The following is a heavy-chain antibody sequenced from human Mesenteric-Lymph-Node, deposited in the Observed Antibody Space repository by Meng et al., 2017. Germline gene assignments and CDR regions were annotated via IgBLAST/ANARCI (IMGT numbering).Heavy chain of an antibody. CDR1: GFTFSSYA. J-gene: IGHJ4*02. CDR3: VRDPGSA. V-gene: IGHV3-7*01. Sequence: GESLKISCAASGFTFSSYAMHWVRQAPGKGLEWVANINQDGSQKYYADAVRGRFTISRDNAKNSLNLQMNTLSAEDTALYYCVRDPGSAWGQGTLVTV. D-gene: IGHD1-1*01. CDR2: INQDGSQK.